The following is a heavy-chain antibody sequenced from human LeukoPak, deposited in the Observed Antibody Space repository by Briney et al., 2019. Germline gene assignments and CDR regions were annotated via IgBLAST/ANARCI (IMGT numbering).Heavy chain of an antibody. V-gene: IGHV1-46*01. CDR3: ERELPSAFFLDY. CDR2: INPSGGST. J-gene: IGHJ4*02. CDR1: GYTFTSYY. Sequence: SVKVSCKASGYTFTSYYMHWVRQAPTQGLEWMGIINPSGGSTSYAQKFQVRVTMTRDTSTSTVYMELSSMRSEEAAVYYCERELPSAFFLDYWGQGTLVTVSS.